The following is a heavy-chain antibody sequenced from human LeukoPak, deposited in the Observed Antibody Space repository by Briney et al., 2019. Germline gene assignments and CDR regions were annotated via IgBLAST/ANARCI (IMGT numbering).Heavy chain of an antibody. CDR2: ISSDGSST. Sequence: PGGSLRLSCAASGSTFSSYWMHWVRQAPGKGLVWVSRISSDGSSTSYVDSVKGRFTISRDNAKNTLYLQMNSLRDDDTAVYYCARAQAVSGTGGFDPWGQGTLVTVSS. D-gene: IGHD6-19*01. J-gene: IGHJ5*02. CDR1: GSTFSSYW. CDR3: ARAQAVSGTGGFDP. V-gene: IGHV3-74*01.